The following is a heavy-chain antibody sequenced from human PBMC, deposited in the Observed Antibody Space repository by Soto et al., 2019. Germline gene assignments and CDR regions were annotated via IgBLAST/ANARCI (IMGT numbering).Heavy chain of an antibody. CDR2: IYKDGSI. CDR3: GRILGGFDS. Sequence: EVQLVESGGGLVQPGGSLRLSCAASGFTVGTNYMTWVRQAPGKGLEWVSVIYKDGSIYYEDSVKGRFTISRDNSKNTLYLKRNSLREEDGGVYFCGRILGGFDSGGQGPLFPVS. J-gene: IGHJ4*02. D-gene: IGHD3-16*01. V-gene: IGHV3-66*01. CDR1: GFTVGTNY.